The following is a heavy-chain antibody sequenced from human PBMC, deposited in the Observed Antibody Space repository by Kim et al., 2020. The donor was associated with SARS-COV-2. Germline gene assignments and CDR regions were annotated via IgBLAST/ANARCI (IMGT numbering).Heavy chain of an antibody. CDR3: ARAAGGYYPFAHYYYYGM. D-gene: IGHD3-22*01. CDR1: GGSISSYY. CDR2: IYYSGST. Sequence: SETLSLTCTVSGGSISSYYWSWIRQPPGKGLEWIGYIYYSGSTNYNPSLKSRVTISVDTSKNQFSLKLSSVTAADTAVYYCARAAGGYYPFAHYYYYGM. V-gene: IGHV4-59*13. J-gene: IGHJ6*01.